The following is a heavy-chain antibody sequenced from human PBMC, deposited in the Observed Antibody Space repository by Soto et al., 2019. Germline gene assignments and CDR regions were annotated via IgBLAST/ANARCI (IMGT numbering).Heavy chain of an antibody. D-gene: IGHD3-22*01. CDR3: ARGSPYYDRSGYSL. V-gene: IGHV1-69*06. CDR2: IIPIFGTA. Sequence: ASVKVSCKASGGTFSSYAISWVRQAPGQGLEWMGGIIPIFGTANYAQNFQGRVTVTADKSTSTAYMELSSLRSEDTAVYYCARGSPYYDRSGYSLWGQGTLVTVSS. J-gene: IGHJ4*02. CDR1: GGTFSSYA.